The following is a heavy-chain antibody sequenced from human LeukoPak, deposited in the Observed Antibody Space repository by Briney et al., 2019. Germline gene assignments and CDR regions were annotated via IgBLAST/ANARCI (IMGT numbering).Heavy chain of an antibody. D-gene: IGHD6-13*01. CDR3: ARDPLGSSSWYVDY. Sequence: ASVTVSYTHSGYTFTGYYMHWVRQAPGQGLEWMGWINPNSGGTNYAQKFQGRVTMTRDTSISTAYMELSRLRSDDTAVYYCARDPLGSSSWYVDYWGQGTLVTVSS. V-gene: IGHV1-2*02. CDR2: INPNSGGT. CDR1: GYTFTGYY. J-gene: IGHJ4*02.